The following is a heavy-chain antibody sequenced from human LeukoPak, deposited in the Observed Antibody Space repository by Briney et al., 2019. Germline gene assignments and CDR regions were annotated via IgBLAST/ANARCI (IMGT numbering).Heavy chain of an antibody. CDR1: GGSISSSNW. Sequence: SETLSLTCAVSGGSISSSNWWSWVRQPPGKGLEWIGEIYHSGSTNYNPSLKSRVTISVDTSKNQFSLKLTSVTAADTAVYYCARIHRLSVYWFGPWGQGTLVTVSS. J-gene: IGHJ5*02. CDR3: ARIHRLSVYWFGP. D-gene: IGHD2-8*01. V-gene: IGHV4-4*02. CDR2: IYHSGST.